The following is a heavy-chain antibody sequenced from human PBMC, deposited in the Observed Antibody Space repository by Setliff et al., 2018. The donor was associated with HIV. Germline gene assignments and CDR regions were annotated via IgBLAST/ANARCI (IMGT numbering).Heavy chain of an antibody. J-gene: IGHJ4*02. CDR3: ARDRALRFSKSPSFNYFDV. V-gene: IGHV4-59*12. D-gene: IGHD3-10*01. CDR1: GGSISTYY. Sequence: NPSETLSLTCTVSGGSISTYYWSWIRQPPGKGLEWIGYIYYSGSTNYNPSLKSRLTMSVDTAKNRFSLKLISVTAADTAVYYCARDRALRFSKSPSFNYFDVWGQGALVTVSS. CDR2: IYYSGST.